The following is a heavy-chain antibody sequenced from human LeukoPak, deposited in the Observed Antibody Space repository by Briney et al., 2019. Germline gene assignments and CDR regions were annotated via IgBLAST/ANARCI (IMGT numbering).Heavy chain of an antibody. J-gene: IGHJ4*02. CDR3: TRVPGFSSSWYDY. CDR2: ISTSGSTI. D-gene: IGHD6-13*01. CDR1: GFTFSDYY. Sequence: GGSLRLSCAASGFTFSDYYMNWIRQAPGKGLEWVSYISTSGSTIYYADSVKGRFTISRDNAKNSMYLQTNTLRAEDTAVYYCTRVPGFSSSWYDYWGQGTLVTVSS. V-gene: IGHV3-11*01.